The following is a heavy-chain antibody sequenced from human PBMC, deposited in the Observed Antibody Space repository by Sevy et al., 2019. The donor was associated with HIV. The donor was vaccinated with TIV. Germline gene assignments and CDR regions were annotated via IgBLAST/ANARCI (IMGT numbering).Heavy chain of an antibody. D-gene: IGHD3-10*01. CDR3: ARDKARITMVKGVMAYYHGMDV. J-gene: IGHJ6*02. Sequence: GGSLRLSCAASGFTFSTYSMNWVRQAPGKGLEWVSSISSSSNYIYYADSVKGRFTIYRDNTKNSLYLKMNSVRAEDTSMYYCARDKARITMVKGVMAYYHGMDVWGQGITVTVSS. CDR2: ISSSSNYI. CDR1: GFTFSTYS. V-gene: IGHV3-21*01.